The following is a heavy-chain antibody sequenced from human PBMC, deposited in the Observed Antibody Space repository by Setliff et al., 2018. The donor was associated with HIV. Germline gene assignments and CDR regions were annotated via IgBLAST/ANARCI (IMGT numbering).Heavy chain of an antibody. Sequence: SETLSLTCAVSGGSISSSNWWSWVRQPPGKGLEWIGEIYHSGGTNYNPSLKSRVTISVDTSKNQFSLKLSSVTAADTAVYYCARHGAYEAYYDYMDVWGKGTTVTVSS. CDR2: IYHSGGT. D-gene: IGHD5-12*01. V-gene: IGHV4-4*02. J-gene: IGHJ6*03. CDR1: GGSISSSNW. CDR3: ARHGAYEAYYDYMDV.